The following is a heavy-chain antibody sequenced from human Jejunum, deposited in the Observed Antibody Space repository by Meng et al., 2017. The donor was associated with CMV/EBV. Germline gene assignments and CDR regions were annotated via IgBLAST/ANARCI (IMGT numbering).Heavy chain of an antibody. CDR2: IHYSGST. Sequence: TVSGDSISTSCWSWIRQSPGKGLEWIGYIHYSGSTDYNPSLKSRVTISGDTSKNQFSLKLSSVTAADTAVYFCARGHTLMVTLFDYWGQGTLVTVSS. CDR3: ARGHTLMVTLFDY. J-gene: IGHJ4*02. CDR1: GDSISTSC. V-gene: IGHV4-59*01. D-gene: IGHD5-18*01.